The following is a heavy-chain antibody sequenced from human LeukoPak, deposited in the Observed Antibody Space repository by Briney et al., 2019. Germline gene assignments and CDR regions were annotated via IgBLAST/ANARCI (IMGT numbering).Heavy chain of an antibody. V-gene: IGHV3-7*01. D-gene: IGHD5-18*01. CDR2: IKQDGSEK. CDR3: ARCGIHGYNYGHDAFDI. CDR1: GLSFSTSW. Sequence: PGGSLRLSCAVSGLSFSTSWMSWVRQAPGKGLEWVANIKQDGSEKYYVDSVKGRFTISRDNAKNSLYLQMNGLRVEDTAVYYCARCGIHGYNYGHDAFDIWGQGTMVTVSS. J-gene: IGHJ3*02.